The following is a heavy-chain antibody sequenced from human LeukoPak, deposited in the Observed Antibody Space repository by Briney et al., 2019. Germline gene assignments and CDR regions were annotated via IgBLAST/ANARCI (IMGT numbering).Heavy chain of an antibody. J-gene: IGHJ4*02. CDR1: GFTFSSYA. V-gene: IGHV3-23*01. CDR2: ISGSGGST. D-gene: IGHD3-10*01. Sequence: GGSLRLSCAASGFTFSSYAMSWVRQAPGKGLEWVSAISGSGGSTYYADSVKGRFTISRDNSKNTLYLQMNTLRAEDTAIYYCAKSRGSGSNMARGVNFDYWGQGTLVTVSS. CDR3: AKSRGSGSNMARGVNFDY.